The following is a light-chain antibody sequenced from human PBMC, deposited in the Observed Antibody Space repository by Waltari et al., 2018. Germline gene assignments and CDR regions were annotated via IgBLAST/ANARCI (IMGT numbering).Light chain of an antibody. V-gene: IGKV3-20*01. Sequence: EIVLTLSPGTLSLSPGERATLPCRASQSVSSSYLAWYQQKPGQAPRLLIYGASSRATGIPDRFSGSGSGTDFTLTISRLEPEDFAVYYCQQYGSSSYTFGQGTKLEIK. CDR2: GAS. J-gene: IGKJ2*01. CDR3: QQYGSSSYT. CDR1: QSVSSSY.